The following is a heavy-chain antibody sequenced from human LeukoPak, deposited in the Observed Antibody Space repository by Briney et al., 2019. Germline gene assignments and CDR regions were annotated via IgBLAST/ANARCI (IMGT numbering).Heavy chain of an antibody. V-gene: IGHV3-23*01. CDR1: GFTFSSYG. J-gene: IGHJ4*02. D-gene: IGHD4-17*01. CDR2: ISGSGGGT. CDR3: AKASTGGYYGDYRGGLIDY. Sequence: PGGSLRLSCAASGFTFSSYGMTWVRQAPGKGLEWVSGISGSGGGTYYADSVKGRFTISRDNSKNTLYLQMNSLRAEDAAVYYCAKASTGGYYGDYRGGLIDYWGQGTLVTVSS.